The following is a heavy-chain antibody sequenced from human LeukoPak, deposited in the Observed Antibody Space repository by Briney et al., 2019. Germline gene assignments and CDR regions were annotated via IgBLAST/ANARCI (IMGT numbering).Heavy chain of an antibody. CDR2: ISSSSSFI. Sequence: GGYLRLSCAASGFTFSSYSMNWVGQGPGKELEWVSSISSSSSFISYADSVKGRFTISRDNAKNSLYLQMNSLKAEDTAVYYCARSTPPHKCFDPWGQGTLVTVSS. CDR1: GFTFSSYS. V-gene: IGHV3-21*01. CDR3: ARSTPPHKCFDP. D-gene: IGHD2-15*01. J-gene: IGHJ5*02.